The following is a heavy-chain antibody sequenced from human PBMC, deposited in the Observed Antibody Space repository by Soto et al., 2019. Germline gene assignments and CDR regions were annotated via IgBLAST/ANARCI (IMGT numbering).Heavy chain of an antibody. J-gene: IGHJ5*02. Sequence: ASVKVSCKASGYRFLYYPLHWVRQAPGQRLEWMGWINLGNGNTQYSQNFQGRVTITGDTSANTVYLELSSLRSDDTAIYYCAREPRCGDRCYLNTFDPWGQGTVVTVS. CDR2: INLGNGNT. CDR1: GYRFLYYP. D-gene: IGHD2-15*01. V-gene: IGHV1-3*01. CDR3: AREPRCGDRCYLNTFDP.